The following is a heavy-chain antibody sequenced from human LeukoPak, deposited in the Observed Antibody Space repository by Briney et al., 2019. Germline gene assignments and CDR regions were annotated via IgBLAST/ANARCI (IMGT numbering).Heavy chain of an antibody. Sequence: ASVEVSCKASGYTFTSHGITWVRQAPGQGLEWMGRINTYNGDTDYAQNFQGRVTMTTDTSTTTAYLDLRSLRSDDTAVYYCARGTVTTPPYYYGLDVWGQGTTVTVS. CDR2: INTYNGDT. CDR1: GYTFTSHG. J-gene: IGHJ6*02. D-gene: IGHD4-17*01. CDR3: ARGTVTTPPYYYGLDV. V-gene: IGHV1-18*01.